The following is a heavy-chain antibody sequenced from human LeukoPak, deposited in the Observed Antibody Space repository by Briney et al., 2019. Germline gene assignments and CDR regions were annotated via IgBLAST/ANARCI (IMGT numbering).Heavy chain of an antibody. CDR2: IYYSGST. J-gene: IGHJ3*02. CDR3: ARHRSGSYHSAFDI. Sequence: SETLSLTCTVSGGSISSSSYYWGWIRQPPGKGLEWIGSIYYSGSTYDNPSLKSRVTISVDTSKNQFFLRLTSVTAADTAVYYCARHRSGSYHSAFDIWGQGTMVTVSS. CDR1: GGSISSSSYY. V-gene: IGHV4-39*01. D-gene: IGHD1-26*01.